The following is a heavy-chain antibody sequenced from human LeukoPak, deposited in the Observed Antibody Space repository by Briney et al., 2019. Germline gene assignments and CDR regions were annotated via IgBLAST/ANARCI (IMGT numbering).Heavy chain of an antibody. CDR2: IYSGGST. V-gene: IGHV3-66*02. J-gene: IGHJ3*02. CDR3: ARDRTDAFDI. CDR1: GFTVSSNY. Sequence: GRSLRLSCAASGFTVSSNYMSWVRQAPGKGLEWVSVIYSGGSTYYADSVKGRFTISRDNSKNTLYLQMNSLRAEDTAVYYCARDRTDAFDIWGQGTMVTVSS.